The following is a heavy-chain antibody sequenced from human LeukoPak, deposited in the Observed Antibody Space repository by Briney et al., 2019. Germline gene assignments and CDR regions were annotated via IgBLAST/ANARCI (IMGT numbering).Heavy chain of an antibody. D-gene: IGHD4/OR15-4a*01. V-gene: IGHV3-23*01. Sequence: PGGSLRLSCVGSGFTFSSNTMSWVRQAPGKGLEWVPGISISGGSTYYADSVKGRFTISRDNSKNTLYLQMNSLRAEDTAVYYCAKGRLRDAFDIWGQGTMVTVSS. CDR2: ISISGGST. J-gene: IGHJ3*02. CDR3: AKGRLRDAFDI. CDR1: GFTFSSNT.